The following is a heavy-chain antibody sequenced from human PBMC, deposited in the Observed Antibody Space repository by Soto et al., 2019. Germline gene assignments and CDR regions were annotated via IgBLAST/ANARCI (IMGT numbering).Heavy chain of an antibody. V-gene: IGHV3-23*01. CDR1: GFTFSSYA. Sequence: EVQLLESGGGLVQPGGSLRLSCAASGFTFSSYAMSWVRQAPGKGLEWVSSLSGSGYSTYYADSVKGRFTISRDNSKNTLYLQMNSLRGEDTAVYYCANDVLWFGALLGDHWGQGTLVTVSS. J-gene: IGHJ4*02. CDR3: ANDVLWFGALLGDH. D-gene: IGHD3-10*01. CDR2: LSGSGYST.